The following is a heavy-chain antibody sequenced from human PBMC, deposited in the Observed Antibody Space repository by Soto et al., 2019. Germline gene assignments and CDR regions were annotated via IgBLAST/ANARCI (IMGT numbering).Heavy chain of an antibody. J-gene: IGHJ4*02. Sequence: ASVKVSCKASGYTFTSYGISWVRQAPGQGLEWMGWISAYNGNTNYAQKLQGRVTMTTDTSTSTAYMELRSLRSDDTAVYYCARDFGMVVTAIPFDYWGQGTLVTVS. CDR3: ARDFGMVVTAIPFDY. CDR2: ISAYNGNT. D-gene: IGHD2-21*02. V-gene: IGHV1-18*01. CDR1: GYTFTSYG.